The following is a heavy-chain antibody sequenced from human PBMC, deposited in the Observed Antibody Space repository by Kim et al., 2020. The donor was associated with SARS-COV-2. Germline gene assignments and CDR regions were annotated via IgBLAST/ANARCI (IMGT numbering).Heavy chain of an antibody. CDR3: ASSFGDAGWTPYFFDY. D-gene: IGHD3-10*01. J-gene: IGHJ4*02. CDR2: TYYRSKWYN. V-gene: IGHV6-1*01. CDR1: GDSVSSNSAA. Sequence: SQTFSLTCAISGDSVSSNSAAWNWIRQSPSRGLEWLGRTYYRSKWYNDYAVSVKSRITINPDTSKNQFSLQLNSVTPEDTAVYYCASSFGDAGWTPYFFDYWGQGTLVTVSS.